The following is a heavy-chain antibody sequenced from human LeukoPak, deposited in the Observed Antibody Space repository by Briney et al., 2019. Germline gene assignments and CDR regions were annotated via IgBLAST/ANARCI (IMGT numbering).Heavy chain of an antibody. CDR1: GFTFSSYE. CDR3: ARGPSVVPAAITY. D-gene: IGHD2-2*02. Sequence: GGSLRLSCAASGFTFSSYEMNWVRQAPGKGMEWGSYISSSGTTIYYADSVKGRFTISRDNAKNSLYLQMNSLRAEDTAVYYCARGPSVVPAAITYWGQGTLATVSS. V-gene: IGHV3-48*03. CDR2: ISSSGTTI. J-gene: IGHJ4*02.